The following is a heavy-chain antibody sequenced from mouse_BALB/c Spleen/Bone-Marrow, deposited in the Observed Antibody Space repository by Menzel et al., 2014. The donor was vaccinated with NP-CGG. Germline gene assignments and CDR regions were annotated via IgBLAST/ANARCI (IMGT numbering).Heavy chain of an antibody. D-gene: IGHD2-1*01. CDR3: ARDRGYGNGAMDC. CDR2: IWAGGTT. J-gene: IGHJ4*01. V-gene: IGHV2-9*02. Sequence: VMLVESGPGLVAPSQSLSITCTVSGFSLTNYGVHWVRQPPGKGLEWLGIIWAGGTTNCNSALMSRLSITKDNSKSQVFLKMNSLQTDDTAMYYCARDRGYGNGAMDCWGQGTSATVSS. CDR1: GFSLTNYG.